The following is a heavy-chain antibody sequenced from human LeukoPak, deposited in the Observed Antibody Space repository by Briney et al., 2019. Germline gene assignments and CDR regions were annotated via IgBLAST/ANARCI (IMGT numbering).Heavy chain of an antibody. CDR1: GGSISSGSYY. J-gene: IGHJ5*02. CDR2: IYTSGST. CDR3: ARQAAAGPKAGWFDP. D-gene: IGHD6-13*01. V-gene: IGHV4-61*02. Sequence: KSSETLSLTCTVSGGSISSGSYYWSWIRQPAGKGLEWIGRIYTSGSTNYNPSLKSRVTISVDTSKNQFSLKLSSVTAADTAVYYCARQAAAGPKAGWFDPWGQGTLVTVSS.